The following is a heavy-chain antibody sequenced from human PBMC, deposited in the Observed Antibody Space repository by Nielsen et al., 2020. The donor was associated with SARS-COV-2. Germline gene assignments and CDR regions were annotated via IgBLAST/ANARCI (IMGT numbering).Heavy chain of an antibody. CDR1: GGSISSGGYY. V-gene: IGHV4-31*03. J-gene: IGHJ4*02. Sequence: LRLSCTVSGGSISSGGYYWSWVRQHPGKGLEWIGHIYYSGTTYYNPSLKSRVSMSLDTSNNQFSLRLNSVTAADTAVYYCARAAGILDNWGQGTLVTVSS. CDR2: IYYSGTT. CDR3: ARAAGILDN.